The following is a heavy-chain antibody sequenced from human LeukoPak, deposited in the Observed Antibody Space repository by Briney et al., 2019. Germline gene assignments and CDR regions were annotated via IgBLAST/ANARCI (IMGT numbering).Heavy chain of an antibody. D-gene: IGHD3-9*01. V-gene: IGHV1-2*02. CDR1: GYTFTGYY. J-gene: IGHJ4*02. CDR2: INPNSGGT. Sequence: ASVKASCKASGYTFTGYYMHWVRQAPGQGLEWMGWINPNSGGTNYAQKFQGRVTMTRDTSISTAYMELSRLRSDDTAVYYCARGERSTLRYFDWSQDYWGQGTLVTVSS. CDR3: ARGERSTLRYFDWSQDY.